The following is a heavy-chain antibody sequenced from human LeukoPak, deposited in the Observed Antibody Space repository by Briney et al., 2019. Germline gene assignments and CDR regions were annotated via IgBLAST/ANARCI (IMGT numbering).Heavy chain of an antibody. CDR2: INPNSGGT. CDR3: ATDLGHCSGGSCSQFDY. CDR1: GYTFTGDY. Sequence: ASVKVSCKASGYTFTGDYMHWVRQAPGQGLEWMGWINPNSGGTNYAQKFQGRVTMTRDTSISTAYMELSRLRSEDTAVYYCATDLGHCSGGSCSQFDYWGQGTLVTVSS. V-gene: IGHV1-2*02. J-gene: IGHJ4*02. D-gene: IGHD2-15*01.